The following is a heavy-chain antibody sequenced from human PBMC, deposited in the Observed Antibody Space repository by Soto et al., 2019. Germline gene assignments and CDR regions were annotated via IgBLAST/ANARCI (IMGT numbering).Heavy chain of an antibody. CDR1: GFTFSSYS. J-gene: IGHJ4*02. V-gene: IGHV3-21*01. CDR2: ISSSSSYI. D-gene: IGHD6-13*01. CDR3: ARGGAAAGTNFDY. Sequence: EVQLVESGGGLVKPGGSLRLSCAASGFTFSSYSMNWVRQAPGKGLEWVSSISSSSSYIYYADSVKGRFTISRDNAKNSLYLQMNSLRAEYTAVYYCARGGAAAGTNFDYWGQGTLVTVSS.